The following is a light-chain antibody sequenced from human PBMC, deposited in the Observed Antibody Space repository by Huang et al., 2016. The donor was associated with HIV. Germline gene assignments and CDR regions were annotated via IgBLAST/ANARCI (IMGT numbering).Light chain of an antibody. CDR1: QSLLLGDGKTY. CDR2: EIS. CDR3: MQSTHLRT. J-gene: IGKJ2*02. V-gene: IGKV2-29*02. Sequence: IVMTQTPLSLSVTPGQPATISCKSNQSLLLGDGKTYLYWYLQRAGQSPQPLIYEISSRFSGVPDRFSGSGSGTDFTLKISRVEAGDVGIYYCMQSTHLRTFGQGTQLEIK.